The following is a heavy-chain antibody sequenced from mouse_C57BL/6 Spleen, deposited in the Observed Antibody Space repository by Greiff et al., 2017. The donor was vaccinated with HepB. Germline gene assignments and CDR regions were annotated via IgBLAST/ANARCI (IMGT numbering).Heavy chain of an antibody. D-gene: IGHD3-2*02. CDR3: ARERAQAPAWFAY. CDR2: INPSSGYT. V-gene: IGHV1-7*01. Sequence: QVQLQQSGAELAKPGASVKLSCKASGYTFTSYWMHWVKQRPGQGLEWIGYINPSSGYTKYNQKFKDKATLTADKSSSTAYMQLRSLTYEDSAVYYCARERAQAPAWFAYWGQGTLVTVSA. CDR1: GYTFTSYW. J-gene: IGHJ3*01.